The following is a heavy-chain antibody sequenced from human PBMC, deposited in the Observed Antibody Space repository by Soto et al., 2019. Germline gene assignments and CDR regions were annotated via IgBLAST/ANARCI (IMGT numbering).Heavy chain of an antibody. CDR2: IYYSGST. CDR1: GGPIRSSSYY. J-gene: IGHJ6*02. V-gene: IGHV4-39*01. CDR3: ARRLYYDSSGFEGGGMDV. D-gene: IGHD3-22*01. Sequence: SETLSLTCTVSGGPIRSSSYYWGWIRQPPGKGLEWIGSIYYSGSTYYNPSLKSRVTISVDTSKNQFSLKLSSVTAADTAVYYCARRLYYDSSGFEGGGMDVWGQGTTVTVSS.